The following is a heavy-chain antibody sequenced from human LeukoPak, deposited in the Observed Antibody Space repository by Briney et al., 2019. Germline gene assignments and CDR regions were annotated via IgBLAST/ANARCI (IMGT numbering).Heavy chain of an antibody. CDR3: ARVDSSSWDDAFDI. Sequence: PSETLSLTCTVSGGSISSYYWSWVRQPPGKGLEWIGYIYYSGGTNYNPSLKSRVTISVDTSKSQFSLKLSSVPAADTAVYYCARVDSSSWDDAFDIWGQGTMVTVSS. J-gene: IGHJ3*02. CDR2: IYYSGGT. V-gene: IGHV4-59*01. D-gene: IGHD3-22*01. CDR1: GGSISSYY.